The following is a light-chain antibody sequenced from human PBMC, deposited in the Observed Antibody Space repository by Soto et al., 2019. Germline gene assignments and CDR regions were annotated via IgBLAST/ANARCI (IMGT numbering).Light chain of an antibody. CDR3: QQYAHSPLA. J-gene: IGKJ4*01. Sequence: EIVMTQSPATLSVSPGERATFSCRASQSVNTNLAWYQLKPGQAPRLLVYGASIRATGIPDRFSGSGSGTHFTLTITRLEPEDFAVYYCQQYAHSPLAFGGGTRVEIK. CDR2: GAS. V-gene: IGKV3-15*01. CDR1: QSVNTN.